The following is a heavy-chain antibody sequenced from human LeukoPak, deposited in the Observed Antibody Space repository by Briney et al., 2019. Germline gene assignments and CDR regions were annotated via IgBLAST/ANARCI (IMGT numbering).Heavy chain of an antibody. J-gene: IGHJ4*02. Sequence: GRSLRLSCAASGFTFDDYAMHWVRQAPGKGLEWVSGISWNSGSIGYADSVKGRFTISRDNAKDSLYLQMNSLRAEDMALYYCAKGRRSAAGHFDYWGQGTLVTVSS. CDR3: AKGRRSAAGHFDY. V-gene: IGHV3-9*03. CDR1: GFTFDDYA. CDR2: ISWNSGSI. D-gene: IGHD6-13*01.